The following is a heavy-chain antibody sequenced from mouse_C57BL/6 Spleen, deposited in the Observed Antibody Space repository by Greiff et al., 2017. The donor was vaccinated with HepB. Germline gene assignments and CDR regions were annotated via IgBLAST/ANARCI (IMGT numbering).Heavy chain of an antibody. CDR1: GFTFSDYG. Sequence: EVQLVESGGGLVKPGGSLKLSCAASGFTFSDYGMHWVRQAPEKGLEWVAYISSGSSTIYYADTVKGRFTISRDNAKNTLFLQMTSLRSEDTAMYYCARTGKGVFAYWGQGTLVTVSA. D-gene: IGHD4-1*01. CDR3: ARTGKGVFAY. V-gene: IGHV5-17*01. CDR2: ISSGSSTI. J-gene: IGHJ3*01.